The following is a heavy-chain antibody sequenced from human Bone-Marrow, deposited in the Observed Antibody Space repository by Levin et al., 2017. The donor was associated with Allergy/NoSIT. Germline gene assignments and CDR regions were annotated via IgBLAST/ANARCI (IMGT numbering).Heavy chain of an antibody. CDR2: ISYNGFAT. CDR3: AREVCRGGSCFDAFDI. V-gene: IGHV3-9*01. D-gene: IGHD2-15*01. J-gene: IGHJ3*02. CDR1: GFMFEDYA. Sequence: SLKISCEGSGFMFEDYAMHWVRQGPGKGLEWVSRISYNGFATGYEDSVQGRFTISRDNAKNSLYLQMNSLRPEDTALYYCAREVCRGGSCFDAFDIWGQGTMVTVSS.